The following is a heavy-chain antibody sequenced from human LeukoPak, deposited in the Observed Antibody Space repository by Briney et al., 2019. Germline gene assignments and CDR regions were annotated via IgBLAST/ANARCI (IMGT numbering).Heavy chain of an antibody. CDR2: INTDGSST. D-gene: IGHD2-21*02. Sequence: GGSLRLSCAASGFTFISYGMQWVSQAPGKGLVWVSRINTDGSSTSYADSVKGRFTISRDNAKDTLYLQMNSLRAEDTAVYYCARELPREVTLDYWGQGTLVTVSS. CDR1: GFTFISYG. CDR3: ARELPREVTLDY. V-gene: IGHV3-74*01. J-gene: IGHJ4*01.